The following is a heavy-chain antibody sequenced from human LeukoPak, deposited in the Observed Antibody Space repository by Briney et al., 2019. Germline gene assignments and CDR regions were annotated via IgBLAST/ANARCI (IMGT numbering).Heavy chain of an antibody. CDR1: GGSISSGGYY. CDR3: ARVDRYDSSGYYPY. Sequence: TLSLTCTVSGGSISSGGYYWGWIRQRPGKGLDWIGYIYYSGSTYYNPSLKTRVTISVATSKTHFSLKLSSVTAADPAVYYCARVDRYDSSGYYPYWGQGTLVTVSS. CDR2: IYYSGST. J-gene: IGHJ4*02. V-gene: IGHV4-31*03. D-gene: IGHD3-22*01.